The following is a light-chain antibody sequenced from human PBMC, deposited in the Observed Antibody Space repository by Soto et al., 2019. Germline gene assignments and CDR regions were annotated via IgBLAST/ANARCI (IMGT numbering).Light chain of an antibody. J-gene: IGKJ2*01. V-gene: IGKV3D-15*01. CDR3: QKYNKSPQKTT. Sequence: EIVMTQSPATLSVSPGERATLSCRATQSVSSNLAGYQQKPGQAPRLLIYCASTRATGIPARFSDSGSGTEFNLTIRSLQSEDFAVYYCQKYNKSPQKTTFGQGTNLEVK. CDR1: QSVSSN. CDR2: CAS.